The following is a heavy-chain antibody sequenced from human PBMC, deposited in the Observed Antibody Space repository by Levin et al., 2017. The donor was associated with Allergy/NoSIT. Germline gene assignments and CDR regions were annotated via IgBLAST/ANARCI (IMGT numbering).Heavy chain of an antibody. Sequence: GGSLRLSCAASGFTFSSYSMNWVRQAPGKGLEWVSSISSSSSYIYYADSVKGRFTISRDNAKNSLYLQMNSLRAEDTAVYYCARSMSNDYVWGSHDYWGQGTLVTVSS. CDR3: ARSMSNDYVWGSHDY. V-gene: IGHV3-21*01. CDR1: GFTFSSYS. D-gene: IGHD3-16*01. CDR2: ISSSSSYI. J-gene: IGHJ4*02.